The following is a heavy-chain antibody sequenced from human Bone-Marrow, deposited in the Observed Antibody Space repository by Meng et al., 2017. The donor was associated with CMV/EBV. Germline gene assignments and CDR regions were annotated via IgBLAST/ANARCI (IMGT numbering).Heavy chain of an antibody. D-gene: IGHD3-16*01. CDR2: ISYDGSKK. V-gene: IGHV3-30*04. Sequence: GGSLRLSCAASGFTFSSYAMHWVRQAPGKGLEWVAIISYDGSKKYYVDSVKGRFTISRDNSKNTLYLQMNNLRTEDTAVYYCASGGGGNDYWGQGTLVTVSS. CDR1: GFTFSSYA. CDR3: ASGGGGNDY. J-gene: IGHJ4*02.